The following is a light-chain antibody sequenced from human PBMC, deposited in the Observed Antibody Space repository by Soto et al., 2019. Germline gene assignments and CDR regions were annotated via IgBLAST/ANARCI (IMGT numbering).Light chain of an antibody. Sequence: QSVLTQPPSVSAAPGQTVSISCSGSSSNIGNNYVSWYQQLPGTAPKLLLYDNNRRPSGIPDRFSGSKSGTSVTLDITGLQTGDEADYYCGTWDSSLSAGVFGTGTKLTVL. CDR3: GTWDSSLSAGV. J-gene: IGLJ1*01. CDR1: SSNIGNNY. V-gene: IGLV1-51*01. CDR2: DNN.